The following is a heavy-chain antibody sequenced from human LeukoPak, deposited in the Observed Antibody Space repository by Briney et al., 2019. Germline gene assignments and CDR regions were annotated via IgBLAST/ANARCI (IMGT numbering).Heavy chain of an antibody. CDR3: ARDGAGIFGVVAAIDY. CDR2: INRCGSTI. Sequence: GGSLRLSCAASGFTFSDYYMSWIRQAPGKGLEWVSYINRCGSTIYYADSVKGRFTISRDNAKNSLYLQMNSLRAEDTAVYYCARDGAGIFGVVAAIDYWGQGTLVTVSS. J-gene: IGHJ4*02. V-gene: IGHV3-11*01. CDR1: GFTFSDYY. D-gene: IGHD3-3*01.